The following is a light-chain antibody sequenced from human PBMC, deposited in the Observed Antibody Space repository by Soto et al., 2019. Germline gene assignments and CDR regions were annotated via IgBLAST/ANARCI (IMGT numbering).Light chain of an antibody. CDR3: QQYCSSPSWT. J-gene: IGKJ1*01. CDR2: GAS. CDR1: QSVSSSY. Sequence: EIVLTPSPGTLSLSPGDRATLSCRASQSVSSSYLAWYQQKPGQAPRLLIYGASSRANGIPDRFSGSGSGTDFTVTISSLEPEDFAVYYCQQYCSSPSWTFGQGTKVEIK. V-gene: IGKV3-20*01.